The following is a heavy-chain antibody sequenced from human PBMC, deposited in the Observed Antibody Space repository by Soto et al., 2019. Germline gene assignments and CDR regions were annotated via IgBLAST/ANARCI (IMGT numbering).Heavy chain of an antibody. CDR1: GFTFSSYS. V-gene: IGHV3-48*02. Sequence: GGSLRLSCAASGFTFSSYSMNWVRQAPGKGLEWVSYISSSSRTIYYADSVKGRFTISRDNAKNSLYLRMNSLRDEDTAVYYCAREGVYYGSGTSYGMDVWGQGITVTVSS. J-gene: IGHJ6*02. CDR2: ISSSSRTI. D-gene: IGHD3-10*01. CDR3: AREGVYYGSGTSYGMDV.